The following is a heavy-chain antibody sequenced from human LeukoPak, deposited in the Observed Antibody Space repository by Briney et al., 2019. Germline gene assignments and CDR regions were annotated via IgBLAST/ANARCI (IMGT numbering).Heavy chain of an antibody. CDR3: ARDRGIVRDSSGYYNDY. Sequence: GGSLRLSCAASGFTFSDYYMSWIRQAPGKGLEWVSYITTCHTTYADSVKGRFTMSRDNAKNSLYLQMNSLRAEDTAVYYCARDRGIVRDSSGYYNDYWGQGTLVTVSS. CDR2: ITTCHT. CDR1: GFTFSDYY. V-gene: IGHV3-11*05. J-gene: IGHJ4*02. D-gene: IGHD3-22*01.